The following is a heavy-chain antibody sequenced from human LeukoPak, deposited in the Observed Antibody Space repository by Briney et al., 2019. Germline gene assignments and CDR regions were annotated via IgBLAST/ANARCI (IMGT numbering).Heavy chain of an antibody. D-gene: IGHD3-22*01. CDR1: GGSISSSSYY. Sequence: SETLSLACTVCGGSISSSSYYWGWIRQPPGKGLEWIGSIYYSGRTYYNPSLKSRVTISVDTSKNQFSLKLSSVTAADTAVYYCASLTPSYYDSSGYYNQPFDYWGQGTLVTVSS. J-gene: IGHJ4*02. CDR2: IYYSGRT. CDR3: ASLTPSYYDSSGYYNQPFDY. V-gene: IGHV4-39*01.